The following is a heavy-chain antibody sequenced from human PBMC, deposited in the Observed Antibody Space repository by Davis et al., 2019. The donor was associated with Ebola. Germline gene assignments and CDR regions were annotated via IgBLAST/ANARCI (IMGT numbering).Heavy chain of an antibody. CDR1: GYSFTSYW. V-gene: IGHV5-51*01. CDR2: IYPGDSET. D-gene: IGHD4-11*01. Sequence: GESLKISCKGSGYSFTSYWIGWVRQMPGKGLEWRGIIYPGDSETRYSPSFQGQITISADKSISTAYLQWSSLQVSDTAMYYCARSGNYYYYYDGMDVWGQGTTVTVSS. CDR3: ARSGNYYYYYDGMDV. J-gene: IGHJ6*02.